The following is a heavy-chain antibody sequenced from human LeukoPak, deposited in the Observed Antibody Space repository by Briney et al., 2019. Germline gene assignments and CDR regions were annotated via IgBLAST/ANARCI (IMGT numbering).Heavy chain of an antibody. J-gene: IGHJ6*03. V-gene: IGHV1-69*06. CDR1: GGTFSSYA. D-gene: IGHD6-13*01. CDR2: IIPIFGTA. CDR3: ARAAAGTKDYYYYYMDV. Sequence: SVKVSCKASGGTFSSYAISWVRQAPGQGLEWMGGIIPIFGTANYAQKFQGRVTITADKSTSTAYMELSSLRSEDTAVYYCARAAAGTKDYYYYYMDVWGKGTTVTISS.